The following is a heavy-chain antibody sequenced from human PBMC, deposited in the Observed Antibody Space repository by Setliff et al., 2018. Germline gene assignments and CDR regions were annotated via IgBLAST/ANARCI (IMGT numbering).Heavy chain of an antibody. D-gene: IGHD6-25*01. CDR2: IYPADSDT. CDR1: GYTFTNYW. CDR3: ARLGAPASHDAFDI. Sequence: GESLKISCKGSGYTFTNYWIAWVRQMPGKGLEYMGIIYPADSDTTYSPSFQGQVTMSADKSINTAYLQWSGLKASDTAMYYCARLGAPASHDAFDIWGQGTMVTVSS. J-gene: IGHJ3*02. V-gene: IGHV5-51*01.